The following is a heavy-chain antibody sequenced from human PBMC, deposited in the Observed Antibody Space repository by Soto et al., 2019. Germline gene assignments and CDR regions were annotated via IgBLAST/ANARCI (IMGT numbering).Heavy chain of an antibody. CDR2: MSYDGSNE. J-gene: IGHJ3*01. CDR1: GFTFSRYA. CDR3: AKTYAVDV. V-gene: IGHV3-30-3*01. Sequence: PGGSLRLSCAASGFTFSRYAMSWVRQAPGKGLEWVAIMSYDGSNEYYVDSVKGRFTISRDNSNNTLYLQLNSLRAEDTAVYYCAKTYAVDVWGQGTMVTVSS.